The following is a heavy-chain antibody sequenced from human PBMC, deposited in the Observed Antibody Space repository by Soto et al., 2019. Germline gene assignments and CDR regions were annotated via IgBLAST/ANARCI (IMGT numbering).Heavy chain of an antibody. J-gene: IGHJ6*02. CDR1: GGSISSSNW. D-gene: IGHD2-2*01. CDR2: IYHSGST. CDR3: ARVVGGYYDGMDV. V-gene: IGHV4-4*02. Sequence: QVQLQESGPGLVKPSGTLSLTCAVSGGSISSSNWWSWVRQPPGKGLEWIGEIYHSGSTNYNPSLKSLLTISVDKSKTQFPLKLSSVTAADTAVYYCARVVGGYYDGMDVWGQGTTVTVSS.